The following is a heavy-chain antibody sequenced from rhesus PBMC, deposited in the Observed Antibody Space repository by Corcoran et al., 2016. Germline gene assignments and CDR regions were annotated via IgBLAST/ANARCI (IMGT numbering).Heavy chain of an antibody. CDR3: TSGYSGSWNSLP. Sequence: DVQLVESGGGLVKPGGSLRLSCVASGFTFSSYEMHWVRQAPGKGLEWVSVISESGGTLYYADSVKGRFTISRDNAKNSLFLQMNSLRAEDTAVYYCTSGYSGSWNSLPWGQGVLVTVSS. CDR2: ISESGGTL. J-gene: IGHJ4*01. D-gene: IGHD6-25*01. CDR1: GFTFSSYE. V-gene: IGHV3-100*02.